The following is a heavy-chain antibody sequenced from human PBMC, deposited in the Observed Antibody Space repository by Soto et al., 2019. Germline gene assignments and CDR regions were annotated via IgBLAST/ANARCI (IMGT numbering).Heavy chain of an antibody. CDR2: IIPIFGTA. V-gene: IGHV1-69*01. CDR1: GGPFSSYA. CDR3: ASLIYSSAMVRMRYYFDY. J-gene: IGHJ4*02. Sequence: QVQLVQSGAEVKKPGSSVKVSCKASGGPFSSYAISWVRQAPGQGLEWMGGIIPIFGTANYAQKFQGRVTITADESTSTAYMELSSLRSEDTAVYYCASLIYSSAMVRMRYYFDYWGQGTLVTVSS. D-gene: IGHD6-19*01.